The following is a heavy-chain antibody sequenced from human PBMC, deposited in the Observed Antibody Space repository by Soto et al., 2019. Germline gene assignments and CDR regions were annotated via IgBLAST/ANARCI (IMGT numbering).Heavy chain of an antibody. Sequence: EVQLVESGGGLVQPGGSLRLSCAASGFTFSDHYTDRVRHAPGKGLEWVARSRNRVNSHTTEYAASVKGRFTISRDESKSSLYLQMNSLKIEDRAVYYCTRGLLGGAPTYTFHGMDVWGQGNTVTVSS. J-gene: IGHJ6*01. V-gene: IGHV3-72*01. CDR1: GFTFSDHY. CDR2: SRNRVNSHTT. CDR3: TRGLLGGAPTYTFHGMDV. D-gene: IGHD2-15*01.